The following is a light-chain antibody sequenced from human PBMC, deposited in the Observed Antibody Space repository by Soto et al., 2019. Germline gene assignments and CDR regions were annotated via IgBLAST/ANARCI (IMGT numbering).Light chain of an antibody. J-gene: IGLJ1*01. CDR1: SSNLGPGFD. V-gene: IGLV1-40*01. CDR2: SNT. CDR3: QSYDSRLTGSI. Sequence: QPALTQPPSVSGAPGQTVTISCTGCSSNLGPGFDVHWYQQVPGKAPKLVLYSNTLRPSGVPDRFSGSKSGSSASLAITGLQAEDEADYYCQSYDSRLTGSIFGTGTKVTVL.